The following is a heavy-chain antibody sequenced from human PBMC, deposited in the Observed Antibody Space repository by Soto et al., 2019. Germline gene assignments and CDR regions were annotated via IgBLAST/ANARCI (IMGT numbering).Heavy chain of an antibody. D-gene: IGHD4-17*01. CDR3: ARLSTVTHSYYYYYYMDV. V-gene: IGHV1-18*01. CDR2: ISAYNGNT. CDR1: GYTFTSYG. J-gene: IGHJ6*03. Sequence: ASVKVSCKASGYTFTSYGISWVRQAPGQGLEWMGWISAYNGNTNYAQKLQGRVTMTTDTSTSTAYMELRSLRSDDTAVYYCARLSTVTHSYYYYYYMDVWGKGTTVTVSS.